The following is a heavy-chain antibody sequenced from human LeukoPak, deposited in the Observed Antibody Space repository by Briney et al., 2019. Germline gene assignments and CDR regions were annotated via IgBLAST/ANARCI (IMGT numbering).Heavy chain of an antibody. J-gene: IGHJ3*02. CDR2: IRYDGSKS. CDR1: GFTFNSYG. Sequence: GGSLRLSCAASGFTFNSYGMHWVRQAPGKGLEWVAFIRYDGSKSYFADSVKGRFALSRDNSKNTLYLQMSSLRPEDTAVYFCAKDGGSGGYFAFDIWGQGTMVTVSS. CDR3: AKDGGSGGYFAFDI. D-gene: IGHD1-26*01. V-gene: IGHV3-30*02.